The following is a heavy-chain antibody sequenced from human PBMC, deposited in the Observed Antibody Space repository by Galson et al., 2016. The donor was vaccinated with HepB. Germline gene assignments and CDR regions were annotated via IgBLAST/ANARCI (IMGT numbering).Heavy chain of an antibody. CDR2: DSLDGRRK. Sequence: LRLSCAASGFTFSQRGMHWVRQAPGKGLEWVAADSLDGRRKFYADSVKGRFTISRDNSNNMLFLQMSSLRVDDTAVYYCAKRHEYCPPVGCSVDSWGQGTLVSVSS. CDR3: AKRHEYCPPVGCSVDS. CDR1: GFTFSQRG. V-gene: IGHV3-30*18. J-gene: IGHJ4*02. D-gene: IGHD2/OR15-2a*01.